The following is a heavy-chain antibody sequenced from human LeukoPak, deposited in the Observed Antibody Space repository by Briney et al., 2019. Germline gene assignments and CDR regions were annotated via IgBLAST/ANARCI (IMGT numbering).Heavy chain of an antibody. Sequence: ASVKVSCKASGYTFTSYGISWVRQAPGQGLEWMGWNSAYNGNTNYAQKLQGRVTMTTDTSTSTAYMELRSLRSDDTAVYYCAREGWYCSSTSCYTLYSDYWGQGTLVTVSS. V-gene: IGHV1-18*04. J-gene: IGHJ4*02. D-gene: IGHD2-2*02. CDR1: GYTFTSYG. CDR3: AREGWYCSSTSCYTLYSDY. CDR2: NSAYNGNT.